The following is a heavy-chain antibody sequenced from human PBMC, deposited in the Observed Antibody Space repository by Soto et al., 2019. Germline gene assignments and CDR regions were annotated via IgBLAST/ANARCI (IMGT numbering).Heavy chain of an antibody. CDR1: GYTFVSYG. D-gene: IGHD6-19*01. J-gene: IGHJ3*02. V-gene: IGHV1-18*01. CDR3: SRDAQKWLVAAFDI. CDR2: ISPYNDNT. Sequence: QVQLVQSGAEVKEPGASVKVSCKASGYTFVSYGISWVRQAPGQGLEWMGWISPYNDNTKYAQKFQGRVTMTTDTSTSTVYMELRSLRSDDTAVYYCSRDAQKWLVAAFDISGQGTMVTVSS.